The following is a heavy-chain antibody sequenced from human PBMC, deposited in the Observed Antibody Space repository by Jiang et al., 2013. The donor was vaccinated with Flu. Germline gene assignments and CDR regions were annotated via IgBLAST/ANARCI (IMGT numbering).Heavy chain of an antibody. D-gene: IGHD5-12*01. CDR3: ARNNRDESGGPFDY. CDR2: MYYSGTT. Sequence: GLVKPSQTLSLMCTVSGGSVNSAGYYWTFIRQHPGKGLEWLGHMYYSGTTFYNPSLKSRLTISVDKSKNQFSLKLSSVTAADTAVYFCARNNRDESGGPFDYWGQGTLVTVSS. CDR1: GGSVNSAGYY. V-gene: IGHV4-31*03. J-gene: IGHJ4*02.